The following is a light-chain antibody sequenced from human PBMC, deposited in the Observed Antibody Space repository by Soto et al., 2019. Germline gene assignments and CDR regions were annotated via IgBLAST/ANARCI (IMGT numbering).Light chain of an antibody. Sequence: QSVLTQPASVSGSPGQSITISCTGTSSDVGGYNYVSWYQQHPGKAPKFMIYDVSNRPSGVSNRFSGSKSDNTASLTISRPQAEDEADYYGSSYTPSNTRQISFEPGTKVTVL. V-gene: IGLV2-14*01. CDR2: DVS. CDR3: SSYTPSNTRQIS. J-gene: IGLJ1*01. CDR1: SSDVGGYNY.